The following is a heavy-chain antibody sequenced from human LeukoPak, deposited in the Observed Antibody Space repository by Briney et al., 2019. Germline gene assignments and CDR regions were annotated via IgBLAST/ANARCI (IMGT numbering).Heavy chain of an antibody. J-gene: IGHJ6*02. V-gene: IGHV4-59*08. D-gene: IGHD6-13*01. Sequence: SETLSLTCTVSGGSISPYYWSWIRQPPGKGLEWIGYIHYSGTTNYNPSLKSRVTMSVDTSNNHLSLRLTSVTAADTAVYYCARAHSSWPYYYYGMDVWGQGTTVTVSS. CDR2: IHYSGTT. CDR3: ARAHSSWPYYYYGMDV. CDR1: GGSISPYY.